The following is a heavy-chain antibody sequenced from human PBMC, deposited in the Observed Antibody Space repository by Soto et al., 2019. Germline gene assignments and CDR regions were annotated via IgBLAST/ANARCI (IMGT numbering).Heavy chain of an antibody. V-gene: IGHV1-69*04. CDR1: GGTFSSYT. J-gene: IGHJ5*02. CDR2: IIPILGIA. D-gene: IGHD3-16*01. Sequence: GASVKVSCKASGGTFSSYTISWVRQAPGQGLEWMGRIIPILGIANYAQKFQGRVTITADKSTSTAYMELSSLRSEDTAVYYCARERSYDYSRNEAPGPWGQGTLVTVSS. CDR3: ARERSYDYSRNEAPGP.